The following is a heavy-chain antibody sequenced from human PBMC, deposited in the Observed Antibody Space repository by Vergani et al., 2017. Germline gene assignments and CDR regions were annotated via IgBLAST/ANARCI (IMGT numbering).Heavy chain of an antibody. J-gene: IGHJ4*02. CDR1: GYSFTSYW. CDR2: IYPGDSDT. D-gene: IGHD3-22*01. V-gene: IGHV5-51*01. CDR3: ARRQYYDSSGYYYAD. Sequence: EVQLVQSGAEVKKPGESLKISCKGSGYSFTSYWIGWVRQMPGKGLEWMGIIYPGDSDTRYSPSFRGQVTISADKSISTAYLQWSSLKASDTAMYYCARRQYYDSSGYYYADWGQGTLVTVSS.